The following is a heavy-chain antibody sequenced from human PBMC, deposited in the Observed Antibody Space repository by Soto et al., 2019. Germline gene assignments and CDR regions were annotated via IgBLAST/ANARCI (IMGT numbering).Heavy chain of an antibody. V-gene: IGHV3-30-3*01. Sequence: GGSLRLSCAASGFTFSNYAMHWVRQAPGKGLEWVAVISYDGSNKYYADSVKGRFTISRDNSKNTLYLQMNSLRAEDTAVYYCAKDQNYYDSSGPFDYWGQGTLVTVSS. CDR1: GFTFSNYA. D-gene: IGHD3-22*01. J-gene: IGHJ4*02. CDR3: AKDQNYYDSSGPFDY. CDR2: ISYDGSNK.